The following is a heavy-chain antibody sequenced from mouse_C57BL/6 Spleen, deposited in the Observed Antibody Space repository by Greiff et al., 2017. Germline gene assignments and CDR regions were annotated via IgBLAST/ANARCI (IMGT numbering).Heavy chain of an antibody. D-gene: IGHD1-1*01. CDR1: GYSFTDYN. Sequence: VQLQQSGPELVKPGASVKISCKASGYSFTDYNMNLVKQSNGKSLEWIGVINPNYGTTSYNQKFKGKATLTVDQSSSTAYMQLNSLTSEDSAVYYCARGDYYGSSYDWFAYWGQGTLVTVSA. CDR2: INPNYGTT. V-gene: IGHV1-39*01. J-gene: IGHJ3*01. CDR3: ARGDYYGSSYDWFAY.